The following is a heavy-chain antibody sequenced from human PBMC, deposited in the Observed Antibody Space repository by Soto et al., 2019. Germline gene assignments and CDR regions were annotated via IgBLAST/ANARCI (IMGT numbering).Heavy chain of an antibody. V-gene: IGHV4-34*01. CDR1: GGSFSGYY. Sequence: QVQLQQWGAGLLKPSETLSLTCAVYGGSFSGYYWSWIRQPPGKGLEWIGEINHSGSTNYNPSLKSRVTISVDSSKIQFSLKLSSVTAAYTAVYYCARGSADYGEYEWGIDYWGQGTLVTVSS. CDR3: ARGSADYGEYEWGIDY. J-gene: IGHJ4*02. CDR2: INHSGST. D-gene: IGHD4-17*01.